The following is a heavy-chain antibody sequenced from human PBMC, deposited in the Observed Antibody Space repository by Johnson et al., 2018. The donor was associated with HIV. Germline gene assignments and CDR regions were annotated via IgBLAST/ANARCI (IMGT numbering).Heavy chain of an antibody. V-gene: IGHV3-66*01. CDR2: IYSGGST. CDR3: AKAIPYDFWSGYYAFDI. Sequence: VQLVESGGGLVQPGGSLRLSCAASGFTVSSNYMSWVRQAPGKGLEWVSVIYSGGSTYYADSVKGRFTISRDTSKNTLYLQMNRLRAEDTAVYYCAKAIPYDFWSGYYAFDIWGQGTVVTVSS. CDR1: GFTVSSNY. J-gene: IGHJ3*02. D-gene: IGHD3-3*01.